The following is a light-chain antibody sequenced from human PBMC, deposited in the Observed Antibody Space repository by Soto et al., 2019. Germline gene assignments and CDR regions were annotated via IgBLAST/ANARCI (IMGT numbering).Light chain of an antibody. J-gene: IGLJ1*01. CDR1: SSDVGGYNY. V-gene: IGLV2-11*01. Sequence: QSALTQPHSVSRSPGQSVTISCTGTSSDVGGYNYVSWYQQHPGKAPKLMIYDVSKRPSGVPDRFSGSKSGNTASLTISGLQAEDEADYYCCSYAGSYTFYVFGTGTKVTV. CDR3: CSYAGSYTFYV. CDR2: DVS.